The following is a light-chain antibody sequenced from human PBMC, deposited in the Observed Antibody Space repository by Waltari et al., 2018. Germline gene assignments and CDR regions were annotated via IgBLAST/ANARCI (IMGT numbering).Light chain of an antibody. V-gene: IGKV3-20*01. CDR1: QSFTRY. Sequence: EIVLTQSPGTLSLSPGARATLSCRASQSFTRYLAWYQHRPGQAPRLLIYDASTMAAGVADRFSGSGSGTDFSLTISRLEPEDVAVYYCQHYVSLPVTFGQGTRVEIK. CDR2: DAS. J-gene: IGKJ1*01. CDR3: QHYVSLPVT.